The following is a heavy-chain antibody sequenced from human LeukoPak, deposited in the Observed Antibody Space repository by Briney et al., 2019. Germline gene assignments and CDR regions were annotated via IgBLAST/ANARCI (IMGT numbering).Heavy chain of an antibody. J-gene: IGHJ4*02. CDR1: GYTFTGYY. V-gene: IGHV1-2*02. D-gene: IGHD3-10*01. Sequence: ASVKVFCKASGYTFTGYYMHWVRQAPGQGLEWMGWINPNSGGTNYAQKFQGRVTMTRDTSISTAYMELSRLRSDDTAVYYCARGALKLLWFREPSFCYFDYWGQGTLVTVSS. CDR3: ARGALKLLWFREPSFCYFDY. CDR2: INPNSGGT.